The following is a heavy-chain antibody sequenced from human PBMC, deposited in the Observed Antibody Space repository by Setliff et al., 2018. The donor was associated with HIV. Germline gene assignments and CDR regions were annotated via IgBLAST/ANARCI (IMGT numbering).Heavy chain of an antibody. J-gene: IGHJ4*02. Sequence: SETLSLTCTVSGVSINSHYWSWVRQPPGKGLEWIGYIYTSGSTNFNPSLKSRGTISVDTSKNQFSLKLNSVTAADTAVYYCARHGDYNFWSGYYFDFWGQGTLVTVSS. CDR2: IYTSGST. D-gene: IGHD3-3*01. V-gene: IGHV4-4*09. CDR1: GVSINSHY. CDR3: ARHGDYNFWSGYYFDF.